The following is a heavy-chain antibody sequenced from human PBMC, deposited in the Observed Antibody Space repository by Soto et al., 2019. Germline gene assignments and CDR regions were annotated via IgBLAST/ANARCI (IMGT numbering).Heavy chain of an antibody. CDR2: IIPMFETT. J-gene: IGHJ3*02. V-gene: IGHV1-69*12. CDR3: AREEYDALDTFHI. D-gene: IGHD3-16*01. CDR1: GGTFSTYA. Sequence: QVRLVQSGPEVKKPGSSVKVSCKSSGGTFSTYAISWVRQAPGQGLEWMGGIIPMFETTNYAQKFQGRVTINADDSTNTTYLELRSLTSEDTAVYYCAREEYDALDTFHIWGQGTMVTVSS.